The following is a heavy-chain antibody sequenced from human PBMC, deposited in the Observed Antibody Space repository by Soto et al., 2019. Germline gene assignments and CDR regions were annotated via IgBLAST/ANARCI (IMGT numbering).Heavy chain of an antibody. V-gene: IGHV4-59*08. CDR2: IYYSGST. CDR3: ARHPNYYYVSGSSYYYYYYGMDV. CDR1: GGSISSYY. D-gene: IGHD3-10*01. J-gene: IGHJ6*02. Sequence: QVQLQESGPGLVKPSETLSLTCTVSGGSISSYYWSWIRQPPGKGLEWIGYIYYSGSTHYNPSLKSRVTISVDTSKNQFSLKLSSVTAADTAVYYCARHPNYYYVSGSSYYYYYYGMDVWGQGTTVTVSS.